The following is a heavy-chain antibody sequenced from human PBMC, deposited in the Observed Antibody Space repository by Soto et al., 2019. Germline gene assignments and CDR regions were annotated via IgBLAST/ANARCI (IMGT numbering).Heavy chain of an antibody. D-gene: IGHD3-22*01. V-gene: IGHV4-61*01. CDR1: GGSVSSGSYY. CDR3: ARDXYYYDSSGYYYVNAFDI. J-gene: IGHJ3*02. CDR2: IYYSGST. Sequence: PSETLSLTCTVSGGSVSSGSYYWSWIRQPPGKGLEWIGYIYYSGSTNYNPSLKSRVTISVDTSKNQFSLKLSSVTAADTAVYYCARDXYYYDSSGYYYVNAFDIWGQGTMVTVSS.